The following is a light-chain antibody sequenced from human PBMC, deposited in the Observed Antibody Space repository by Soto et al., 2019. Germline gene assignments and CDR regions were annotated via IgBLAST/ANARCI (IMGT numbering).Light chain of an antibody. V-gene: IGKV3-20*01. CDR3: QQYGSSPRT. Sequence: EIVLTQSPGTLSLSPGERATLSCRASQSVSSNYLAWYQQKPGQAPRLVIYGASNRATGIPDRFLGSGSGTDFSLTIRGMEPEDFAVYYCQQYGSSPRTFGQGTKVEVK. CDR2: GAS. CDR1: QSVSSNY. J-gene: IGKJ1*01.